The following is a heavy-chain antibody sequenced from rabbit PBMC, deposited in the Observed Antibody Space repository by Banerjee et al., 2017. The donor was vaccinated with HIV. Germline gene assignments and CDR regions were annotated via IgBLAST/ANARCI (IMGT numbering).Heavy chain of an antibody. D-gene: IGHD6-1*01. CDR2: IYVGEGGNT. CDR3: ARDIVASYAYARGYFNL. V-gene: IGHV1S45*01. Sequence: QEHLVESGGGLVQPGGSLKLSCKASGFDLSSYYYMCWVRQAPGKGLEWIACIYVGEGGNTYYASWVKGRFTISKTSSTTVTLQMTSLTAADTATYFCARDIVASYAYARGYFNLWGPGTLVTVS. J-gene: IGHJ4*01. CDR1: GFDLSSYYY.